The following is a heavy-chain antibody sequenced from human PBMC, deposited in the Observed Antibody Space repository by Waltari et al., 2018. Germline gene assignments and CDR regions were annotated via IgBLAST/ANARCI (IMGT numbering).Heavy chain of an antibody. Sequence: EVQLLESGGGLVQPWESLRLSCAASGFTFSTYAMNWVRQAQGKGLEWVLTVDNRGVRTFYAASVQGRFTISRDNLRNTVYLQMNSLRAEDTALYYCTKDRQSIQFEYWGQGILVTVSS. V-gene: IGHV3-23*01. J-gene: IGHJ4*02. CDR3: TKDRQSIQFEY. CDR2: VDNRGVRT. D-gene: IGHD6-19*01. CDR1: GFTFSTYA.